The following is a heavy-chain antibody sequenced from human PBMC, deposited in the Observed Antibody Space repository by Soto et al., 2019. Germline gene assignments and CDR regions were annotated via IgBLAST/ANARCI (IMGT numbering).Heavy chain of an antibody. V-gene: IGHV3-13*04. Sequence: EVQLVESGGGLVQPGGSLRLSCTASGFTFSRYDMHWVRQSTGKGLEWVSAIGTTGDTYYPGSVKGRFTISREDAKNSLYLQRNSLRAGDTAVYYCARDATYGSGRGPDWFFDLWGRGTLVTVSS. CDR1: GFTFSRYD. J-gene: IGHJ2*01. CDR3: ARDATYGSGRGPDWFFDL. D-gene: IGHD3-10*01. CDR2: IGTTGDT.